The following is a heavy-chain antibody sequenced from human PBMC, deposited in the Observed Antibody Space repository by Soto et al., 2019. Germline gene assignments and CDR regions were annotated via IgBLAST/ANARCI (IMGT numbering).Heavy chain of an antibody. D-gene: IGHD6-13*01. CDR3: ATGGIVAGGRYFDY. CDR1: GGTFSSYA. CDR2: IIPIFGTA. V-gene: IGHV1-69*12. J-gene: IGHJ4*02. Sequence: QVQLVQSGAEVKKPGSSVKVSCKASGGTFSSYAISWVRQAPGQGLEWMGGIIPIFGTANYAQKFQGRVTISAVASTSTAYMELSSLRSEDTGVYFCATGGIVAGGRYFDYWGQGTLVTVSS.